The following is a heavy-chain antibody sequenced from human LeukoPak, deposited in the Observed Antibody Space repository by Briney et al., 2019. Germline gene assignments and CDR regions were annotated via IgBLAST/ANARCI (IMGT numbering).Heavy chain of an antibody. D-gene: IGHD3-10*01. Sequence: PSETLSLTCTVTGGSISSYYWSWIRQPPGKGLEWIGYIYYSGSTNYNPSLKSRVTISVDTSKNQFSLKLSSVTAADTAVYYCARAGDLIIVTMGAFDIWGQGTMVTVSS. CDR1: GGSISSYY. CDR2: IYYSGST. V-gene: IGHV4-59*01. J-gene: IGHJ3*02. CDR3: ARAGDLIIVTMGAFDI.